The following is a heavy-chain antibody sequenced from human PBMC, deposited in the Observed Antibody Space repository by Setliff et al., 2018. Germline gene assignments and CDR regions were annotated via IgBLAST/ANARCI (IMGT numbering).Heavy chain of an antibody. CDR1: GGTFSSYV. J-gene: IGHJ6*03. Sequence: GASVKVSCKASGGTFSSYVISWVREAPGQGLEWMGGIIPMFGTNYAQKFQGRVTITADESTSTAYMELSSLGSEDTAVYYCAGGQPLVRKYYYYMDAWGKGTTVTVSS. V-gene: IGHV1-69*13. D-gene: IGHD3-10*01. CDR2: IIPMFGT. CDR3: AGGQPLVRKYYYYMDA.